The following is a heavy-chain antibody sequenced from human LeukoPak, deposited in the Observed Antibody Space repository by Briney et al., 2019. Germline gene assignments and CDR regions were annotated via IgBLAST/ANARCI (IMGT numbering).Heavy chain of an antibody. CDR3: ARDPNGDYIGAFDI. CDR1: GFTFSTYA. CDR2: IRGSGGST. Sequence: PGGSLRLSCAASGFTFSTYAKTWVRQAPGQGLEWVSSIRGSGGSTFYADSVKGRFTISRDNTRNTLYLQMYSLRTEDTALYYCARDPNGDYIGAFDIWGQGIMVTVSS. J-gene: IGHJ3*02. D-gene: IGHD2-8*01. V-gene: IGHV3-23*01.